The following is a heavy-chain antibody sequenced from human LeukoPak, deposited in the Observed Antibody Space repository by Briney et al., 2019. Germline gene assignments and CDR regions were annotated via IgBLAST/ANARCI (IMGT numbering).Heavy chain of an antibody. CDR1: GGSFSGYY. CDR3: ARGRLTYYYGSGSYPARYYYGMDV. CDR2: INHSGST. D-gene: IGHD3-10*01. V-gene: IGHV4-34*01. Sequence: SETLSLTCAVYGGSFSGYYWSWIRQPPGKGLEWIGEINHSGSTNCNPSLKSRVTISVDTSKNQFSLKLSSVTAADTAVYYCARGRLTYYYGSGSYPARYYYGMDVWGQGTTVTVSS. J-gene: IGHJ6*02.